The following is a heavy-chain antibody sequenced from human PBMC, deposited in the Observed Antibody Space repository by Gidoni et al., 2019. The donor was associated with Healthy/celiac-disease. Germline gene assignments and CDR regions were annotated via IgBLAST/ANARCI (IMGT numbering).Heavy chain of an antibody. D-gene: IGHD1-1*01. Sequence: QVQLVESGGGVVQPGRSLRLSCAASGFTFSSYAMHWVRQAPGKGLEWVAVISYDGSNKYYADSVKGRFTISRDNSKNTLYLQMNSLRAEDTAVYYCARDARPGTANKNYFDYWGQGTLVTVSS. J-gene: IGHJ4*02. CDR1: GFTFSSYA. CDR2: ISYDGSNK. CDR3: ARDARPGTANKNYFDY. V-gene: IGHV3-30-3*01.